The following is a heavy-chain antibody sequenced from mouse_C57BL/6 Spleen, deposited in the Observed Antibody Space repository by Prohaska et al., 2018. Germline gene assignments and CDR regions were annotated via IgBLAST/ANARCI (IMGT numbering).Heavy chain of an antibody. CDR2: ISYDGSN. Sequence: DVQLQESGPGLVKPSQSLSLTCSVTGYSITSGYYWNWIRQFPGNKLEWMGYISYDGSNNYNPSLKNRISITRDTSKNQFFLKLNSVTTEDTATYYCARGGGSSLAWFAYWGQGTLVTVSA. J-gene: IGHJ3*01. CDR1: GYSITSGYY. V-gene: IGHV3-6*01. CDR3: ARGGGSSLAWFAY. D-gene: IGHD1-1*01.